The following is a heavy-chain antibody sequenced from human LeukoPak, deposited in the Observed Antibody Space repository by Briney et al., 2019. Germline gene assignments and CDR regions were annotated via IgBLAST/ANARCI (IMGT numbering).Heavy chain of an antibody. CDR1: GGSISSSSYY. CDR2: IYYSGST. CDR3: ARDPTVTTYTDY. J-gene: IGHJ4*02. V-gene: IGHV4-39*07. Sequence: SETLSLTCTVSGGSISSSSYYWGWIRQPPGKGLEWIGSIYYSGSTYYNPSLKSRVTISVDTSKNQFSLKLSSVTAADTAVYYCARDPTVTTYTDYWGQGTLVTVSS. D-gene: IGHD4-17*01.